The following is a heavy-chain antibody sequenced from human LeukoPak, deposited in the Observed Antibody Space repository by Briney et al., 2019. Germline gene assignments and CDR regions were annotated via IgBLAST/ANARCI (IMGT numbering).Heavy chain of an antibody. D-gene: IGHD3-22*01. CDR2: ISAYNGNT. CDR3: AYVETYYYDSSGYYYYPYY. Sequence: GASVKVSCKASGYTFTSYGISWVRQAPGQGLEWMGWISAYNGNTNYAQKLQGRVTMTTDTSTSTAYMELRSLRSDDTAVYYCAYVETYYYDSSGYYYYPYYWGQGTLVTVSS. J-gene: IGHJ4*02. CDR1: GYTFTSYG. V-gene: IGHV1-18*01.